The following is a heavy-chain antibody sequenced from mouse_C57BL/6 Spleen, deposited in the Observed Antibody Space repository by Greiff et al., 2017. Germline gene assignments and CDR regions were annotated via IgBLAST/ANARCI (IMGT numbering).Heavy chain of an antibody. Sequence: QVQLQQPGAELVKPGASVKLSCKASGYTFTSYWMHWVKQRPGQGLEWIGMIHPNSGSTNYTEKFKSKATLTVDKSSSTAYMQLSSLTSEDSAVYYCARFYYGSSYLYYYAMDYWGKGTSVTVSA. CDR3: ARFYYGSSYLYYYAMDY. J-gene: IGHJ4*01. D-gene: IGHD1-1*01. CDR2: IHPNSGST. CDR1: GYTFTSYW. V-gene: IGHV1-64*01.